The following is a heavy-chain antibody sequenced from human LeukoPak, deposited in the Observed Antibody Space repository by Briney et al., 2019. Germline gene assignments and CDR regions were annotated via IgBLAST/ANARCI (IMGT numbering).Heavy chain of an antibody. CDR2: TYYRSKWYY. D-gene: IGHD4-23*01. V-gene: IGHV6-1*01. J-gene: IGHJ6*02. CDR1: GDSVSSNSDA. CDR3: AREGYGGNSDYYYGMDV. Sequence: SQTLSLTCAISGDSVSSNSDAWNWIRQSPSRGLEWLGRTYYRSKWYYDYAVAVKSRISINPDTSKNQFSLQLNSVTPEDTAVYYCAREGYGGNSDYYYGMDVWGQGTTVTVSS.